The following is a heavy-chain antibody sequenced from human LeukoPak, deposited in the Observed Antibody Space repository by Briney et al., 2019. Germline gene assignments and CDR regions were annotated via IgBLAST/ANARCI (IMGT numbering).Heavy chain of an antibody. V-gene: IGHV4-34*01. CDR1: GFTFSSYA. J-gene: IGHJ6*02. CDR2: INDYTGNT. Sequence: GSLRLSCVASGFTFSSYAMTWVRQAPGKGLEWIGEINDYTGNTNYNPSLNSRVSISLEKSKNQFSLELRSVTAADTAVYYCARGRIAKIVVVHSFHYGMDVWGQGTTVTVSS. CDR3: ARGRIAKIVVVHSFHYGMDV. D-gene: IGHD3-22*01.